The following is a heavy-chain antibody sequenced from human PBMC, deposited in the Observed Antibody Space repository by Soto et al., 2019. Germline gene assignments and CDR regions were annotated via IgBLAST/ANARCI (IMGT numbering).Heavy chain of an antibody. J-gene: IGHJ4*02. D-gene: IGHD5-12*01. CDR1: GFTFSSYG. Sequence: PGGSLRLSCAASGFTFSSYGMHWVRQAPGKGLEWVAVIWYDGSNKYYADSVKGRFTISRDSSKNTLYLQMNSLRAEDTAVYYCARDLYSGYDGNYFDYWGQGTLVTVSS. CDR3: ARDLYSGYDGNYFDY. CDR2: IWYDGSNK. V-gene: IGHV3-33*01.